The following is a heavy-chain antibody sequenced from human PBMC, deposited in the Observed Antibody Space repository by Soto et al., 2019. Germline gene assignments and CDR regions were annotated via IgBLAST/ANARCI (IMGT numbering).Heavy chain of an antibody. CDR1: GFTFSTYW. J-gene: IGHJ4*02. D-gene: IGHD3-16*01. V-gene: IGHV3-7*04. CDR2: IKEDGSEK. CDR3: ARGAGIGDY. Sequence: LRLSCAASGFTFSTYWMSWVRQAPGKGLEWLANIKEDGSEKYYVDSVKGRFTISRDNAKNSLYLQVNGLRAEDTAIYYCARGAGIGDYWGQGTLVTVSS.